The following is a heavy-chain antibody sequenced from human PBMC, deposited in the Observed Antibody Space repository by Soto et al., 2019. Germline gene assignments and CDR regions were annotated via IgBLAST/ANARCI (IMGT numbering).Heavy chain of an antibody. CDR1: GGTFNNYA. D-gene: IGHD5-12*01. Sequence: QVQLVQSGAEVKKPGSSVKVSCKASGGTFNNYAISWVRQAPGQVLEWMGGIIPIIGTADYAHKFQGRLAISADESTGTTFMELSSLRSEDTALYYCVRGGVDVVATSAFDYWGQGTLVTVSS. CDR2: IIPIIGTA. CDR3: VRGGVDVVATSAFDY. V-gene: IGHV1-69*01. J-gene: IGHJ4*02.